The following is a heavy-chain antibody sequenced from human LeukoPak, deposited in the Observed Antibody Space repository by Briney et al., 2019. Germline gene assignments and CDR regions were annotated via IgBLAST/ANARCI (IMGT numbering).Heavy chain of an antibody. V-gene: IGHV4-39*07. CDR3: ARTRWLQPFDY. CDR1: GGSISSSSYY. J-gene: IGHJ4*02. CDR2: IYYSGST. D-gene: IGHD5-24*01. Sequence: SETLSLTCTVSGGSISSSSYYWGWIRQPPGKGLEWIGSIYYSGSTNYNPSLKSRVTISVDTSKNQFSLKLSSVTAADTAVYYCARTRWLQPFDYWGQGTLVTVSS.